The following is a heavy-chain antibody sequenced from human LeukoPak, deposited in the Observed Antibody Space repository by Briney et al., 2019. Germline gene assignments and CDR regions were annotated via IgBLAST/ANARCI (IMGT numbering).Heavy chain of an antibody. CDR1: GGTFSSYA. CDR2: IIPIFGTA. J-gene: IGHJ3*02. D-gene: IGHD2-2*01. V-gene: IGHV1-69*13. CDR3: ARVGYCSSTSCYLWMGAFDI. Sequence: ASVKVSCKASGGTFSSYAISWVRQAPGQGLEWIGGIIPIFGTANYAQKFQGRVTITADESTSTAYMELSSLRSEDTAVYYCARVGYCSSTSCYLWMGAFDIWGQGTMVTVSS.